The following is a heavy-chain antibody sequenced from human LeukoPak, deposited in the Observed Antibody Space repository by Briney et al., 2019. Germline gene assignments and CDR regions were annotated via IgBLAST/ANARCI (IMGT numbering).Heavy chain of an antibody. J-gene: IGHJ4*02. CDR1: GFSFSSYN. V-gene: IGHV3-53*01. CDR2: ISSGGNT. D-gene: IGHD2-15*01. Sequence: GGSLRLSCAASGFSFSSYNMNWVRQAPGKGLEWVSFISSGGNTDHSDSVKGRFTISRDNSKNTLYLQMNSLRAEDTAIYYCARRAGEYSHPYDYWGQGTLVTVSS. CDR3: ARRAGEYSHPYDY.